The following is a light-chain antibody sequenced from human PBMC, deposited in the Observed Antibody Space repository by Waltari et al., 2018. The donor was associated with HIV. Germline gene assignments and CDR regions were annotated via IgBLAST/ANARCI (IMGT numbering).Light chain of an antibody. Sequence: DIQMTQPPSSLSASVGESVTITCRASQTISNYLNWYQQKPGKAPKLLIYATSSLQSGVPSRFSGGGSGTDFTLTISSLQPEDFATYYCQQSYSTPWTFGQGTKLEIK. CDR3: QQSYSTPWT. CDR1: QTISNY. V-gene: IGKV1-39*01. J-gene: IGKJ2*01. CDR2: ATS.